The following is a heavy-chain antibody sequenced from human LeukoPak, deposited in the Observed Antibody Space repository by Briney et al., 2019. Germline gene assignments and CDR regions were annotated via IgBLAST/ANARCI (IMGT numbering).Heavy chain of an antibody. CDR3: ARRPGN. J-gene: IGHJ4*02. CDR1: GFTVSSNY. D-gene: IGHD1-14*01. CDR2: IYSGGAI. V-gene: IGHV3-53*01. Sequence: PGGSLRLSCAASGFTVSSNYMSWVRQAPGKGLEWVSLIYSGGAIRYADSVKGRFTISRDSSKNTLFLQMNDLTVEDTARYYCARRPGNWGQGILVTVSS.